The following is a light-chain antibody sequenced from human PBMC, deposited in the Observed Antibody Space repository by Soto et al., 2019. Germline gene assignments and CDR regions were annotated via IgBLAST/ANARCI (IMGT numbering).Light chain of an antibody. CDR3: QQYVTSPAIT. Sequence: EIVLTQSPGALSLSPGERATLSCWASESVGDYLAWYQQKPGQAPRLLIYGATKRTSGTPDRFSGTGSETAFTLAIIRLEPGDFAVYYCQQYVTSPAITFGQGTRLEIK. J-gene: IGKJ5*01. CDR2: GAT. V-gene: IGKV3-20*01. CDR1: ESVGDY.